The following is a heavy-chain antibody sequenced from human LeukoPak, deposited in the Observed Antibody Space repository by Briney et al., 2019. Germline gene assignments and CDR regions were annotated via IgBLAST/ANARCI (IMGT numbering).Heavy chain of an antibody. Sequence: GGSLRLSCAASEFTFSSYSMNWVRQAPGKGLEWVGRIKSKTDGGTTDYAAPVKGRFTISRDDSKNTLYLQMNSLKTEDTAVYYCTTFAVPAAMRMKVIDYWGQGTLVTVSS. CDR1: EFTFSSYS. CDR2: IKSKTDGGTT. D-gene: IGHD2-2*01. J-gene: IGHJ4*02. V-gene: IGHV3-15*07. CDR3: TTFAVPAAMRMKVIDY.